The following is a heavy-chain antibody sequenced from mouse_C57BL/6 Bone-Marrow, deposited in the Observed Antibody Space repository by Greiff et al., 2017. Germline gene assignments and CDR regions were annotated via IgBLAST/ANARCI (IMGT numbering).Heavy chain of an antibody. D-gene: IGHD4-1*02. V-gene: IGHV5-6*02. CDR1: GFTFSSYG. Sequence: DVKLVESGGDLVKPGGSLKLSCAASGFTFSSYGMSWVRQTPDKRLEWVATISSGGSYTYYPDSVKGRFTISRDNAKNTLYLQMSSLKSEDTAMYYCAATGFDYWGQGTTLTVSS. CDR2: ISSGGSYT. J-gene: IGHJ2*01. CDR3: AATGFDY.